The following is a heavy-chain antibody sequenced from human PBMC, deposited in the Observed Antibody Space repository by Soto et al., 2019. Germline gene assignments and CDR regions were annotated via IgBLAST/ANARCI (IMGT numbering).Heavy chain of an antibody. CDR2: ISGSGGTT. Sequence: GGSLRLSCATSGFTFSTYSMSWVRQAPGKGLEWVSAISGSGGTTYYADSVKGRFTISRDNAKNSLYLHMHTLRAGDTAVYYCARPYSGSYSFDYWGQGTLVTVSS. D-gene: IGHD1-26*01. V-gene: IGHV3-23*01. CDR1: GFTFSTYS. J-gene: IGHJ4*02. CDR3: ARPYSGSYSFDY.